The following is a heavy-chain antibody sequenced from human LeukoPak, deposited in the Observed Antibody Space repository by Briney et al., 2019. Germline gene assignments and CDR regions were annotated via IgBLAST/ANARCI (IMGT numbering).Heavy chain of an antibody. CDR3: ARDSSSSWNNDAFDI. CDR2: ISSSSSTI. V-gene: IGHV3-48*01. D-gene: IGHD6-13*01. Sequence: GGSLRLSCAASGFTFSSYSMNWVRQAPGKGLEWVSYISSSSSTIYYADSVKGRFTISRENAKNPLYLQMNSLRAGDTAVYYCARDSSSSWNNDAFDIWGQGTMVTVSS. CDR1: GFTFSSYS. J-gene: IGHJ3*02.